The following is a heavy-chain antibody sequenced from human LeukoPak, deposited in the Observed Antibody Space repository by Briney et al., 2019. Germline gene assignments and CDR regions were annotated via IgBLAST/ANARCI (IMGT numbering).Heavy chain of an antibody. CDR1: GGSISSYY. CDR3: ARAGYSYGTGYYFDY. CDR2: IYYTGAT. D-gene: IGHD5-18*01. V-gene: IGHV4-59*01. Sequence: SETLSLTCTVSGGSISSYYWSWIRLPPGKGLEWIGYIYYTGATYYNPSLKSRVTISLDTSKNQFSLKLSPVTAADAAVYYCARAGYSYGTGYYFDYWGQGALVTVSS. J-gene: IGHJ4*02.